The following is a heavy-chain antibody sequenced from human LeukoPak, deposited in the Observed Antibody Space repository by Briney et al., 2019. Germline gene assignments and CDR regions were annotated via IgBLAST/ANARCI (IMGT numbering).Heavy chain of an antibody. J-gene: IGHJ1*01. CDR1: GGSISSYF. V-gene: IGHV4-59*08. Sequence: PSETLSLTCTVSGGSISSYFWSWIRQPPGKGLEWIGYIHYSGGTNYNPSLKSRVIISVDTSKNQFSLLLSSVTAADMAVYYCARQERYYGSGSYTYFQHWGQGTLVTVSS. CDR3: ARQERYYGSGSYTYFQH. D-gene: IGHD3-10*01. CDR2: IHYSGGT.